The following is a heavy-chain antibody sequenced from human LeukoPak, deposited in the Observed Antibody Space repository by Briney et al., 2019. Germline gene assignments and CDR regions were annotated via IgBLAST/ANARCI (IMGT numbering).Heavy chain of an antibody. CDR3: AKEPTYSSTWYGIDY. J-gene: IGHJ4*02. CDR1: GFTFSRYA. V-gene: IGHV3-23*01. D-gene: IGHD6-13*01. Sequence: GGSLRLSCAASGFTFSRYAMSWVRQAPGKGLEWVSAISGSGDSTFYADSVKGRFTISRDISKNTLYLQVNSLRAEDTAVYYCAKEPTYSSTWYGIDYWGQGTLVTVSS. CDR2: ISGSGDST.